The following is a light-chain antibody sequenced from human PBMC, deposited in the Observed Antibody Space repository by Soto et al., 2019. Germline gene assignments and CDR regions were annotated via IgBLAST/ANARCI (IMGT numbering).Light chain of an antibody. CDR3: QQRSNLPLT. J-gene: IGKJ4*01. CDR1: QSLSSY. Sequence: EIVLTQSPATLSLSPGERATLSCRASQSLSSYLAWYQQKPGQAPRLLIYDASSRATGIPARFSGSGSGTDFALTISSLEPEDFAVYYCQQRSNLPLTFGGGTKVEIK. V-gene: IGKV3-11*01. CDR2: DAS.